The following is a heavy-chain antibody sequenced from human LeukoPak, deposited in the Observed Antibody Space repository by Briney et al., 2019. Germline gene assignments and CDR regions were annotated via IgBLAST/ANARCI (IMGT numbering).Heavy chain of an antibody. CDR3: ASGGLGELSLPDY. V-gene: IGHV1-69*05. Sequence: ASVKVSCKASGGTFSSYAISWVRQAPGQGLEWMGRIIPIFGTANYAQKFQGRVTITTDESTSTAYMELSSLRSEETAVYYCASGGLGELSLPDYWGQGTLVTVSS. CDR2: IIPIFGTA. J-gene: IGHJ4*02. D-gene: IGHD3-16*02. CDR1: GGTFSSYA.